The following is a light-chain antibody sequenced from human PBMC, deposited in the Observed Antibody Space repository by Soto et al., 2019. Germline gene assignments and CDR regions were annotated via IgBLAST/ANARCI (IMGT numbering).Light chain of an antibody. CDR2: GTS. J-gene: IGKJ3*01. CDR3: QQYGTSLFS. CDR1: QSVSSSY. V-gene: IGKV3-20*01. Sequence: EIVLTQSPGTLSLSPGERATLSCRASQSVSSSYLAWYQQKPGQAPRLLIYGTSSRATGIPDRFSGSGSGTDFTLTISRLEPEDFAVYYCQQYGTSLFSFGPGTEVDI.